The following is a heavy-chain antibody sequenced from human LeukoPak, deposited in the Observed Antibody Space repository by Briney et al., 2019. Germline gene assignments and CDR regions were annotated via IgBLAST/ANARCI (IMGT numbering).Heavy chain of an antibody. Sequence: ASVKVSCKASGYAFTGYYMHWVRQAPGQGLEWMGWINPNSGGTNYAQKFQGRFTMTRDTSISTAYMELSRLRSDDTAVYYCARAPPMKSMVRGVYDYWGQGTLVTVSS. J-gene: IGHJ4*02. CDR2: INPNSGGT. V-gene: IGHV1-2*02. CDR1: GYAFTGYY. D-gene: IGHD3-10*01. CDR3: ARAPPMKSMVRGVYDY.